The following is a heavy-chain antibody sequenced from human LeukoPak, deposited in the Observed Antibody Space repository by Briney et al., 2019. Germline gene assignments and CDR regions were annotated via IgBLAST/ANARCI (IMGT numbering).Heavy chain of an antibody. V-gene: IGHV3-23*01. CDR1: GFPFSSYA. D-gene: IGHD2-2*01. Sequence: GGSLRLSCAASGFPFSSYAMSWVRQAPGKGLEWVSAISGGDGSTYYADSVKGRLTISRDNSKNTLYLQMNSLRAEDTAVYYCSCLTLSFDYWGQGTLVTVSS. CDR3: SCLTLSFDY. CDR2: ISGGDGST. J-gene: IGHJ4*02.